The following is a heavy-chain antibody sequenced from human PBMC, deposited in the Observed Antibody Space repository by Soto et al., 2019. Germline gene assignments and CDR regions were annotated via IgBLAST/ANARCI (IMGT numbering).Heavy chain of an antibody. CDR3: ARHLLYNMSPDV. CDR1: GDSLGSHY. CDR2: ITKSGTT. D-gene: IGHD3-10*01. V-gene: IGHV4-59*08. Sequence: SETLSLTCSVSGDSLGSHYWSWIRQTPGKGLEWIGYITKSGTTNYNPSLKSRVTMSVDSSKDQISLRLTSVSAADTAFYYCARHLLYNMSPDVWGEGTSVTVSS. J-gene: IGHJ6*04.